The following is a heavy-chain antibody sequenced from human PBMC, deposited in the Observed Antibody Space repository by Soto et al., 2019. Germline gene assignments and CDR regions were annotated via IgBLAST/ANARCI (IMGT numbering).Heavy chain of an antibody. CDR2: INSDGSTT. V-gene: IGHV3-74*01. D-gene: IGHD4-17*01. CDR3: ARSAYGDYFYYYYMDV. J-gene: IGHJ6*03. Sequence: EVQLVESGGGLVRPGGSQRLSCAASGFTFSSYWMHWVRQAPGKGLVWVSRINSDGSTTNYADSVKGRFTISRDIAKNTLYLQMNSLRAEDTAVYYCARSAYGDYFYYYYMDVWGKGTTVTVSS. CDR1: GFTFSSYW.